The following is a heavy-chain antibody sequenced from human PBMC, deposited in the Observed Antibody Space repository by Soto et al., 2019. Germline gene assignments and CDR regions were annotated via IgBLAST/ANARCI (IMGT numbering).Heavy chain of an antibody. CDR3: ARALATKDFFDY. J-gene: IGHJ4*02. Sequence: LSLTCTVSGGSISSGGYYWSWIRQHPGKGLEWIGYIYYSGTTHYNPSLKSRVSISVDTSKNQFSLKLSSVTAADTAVYYCARALATKDFFDYWGQGILVTVSS. CDR1: GGSISSGGYY. V-gene: IGHV4-31*03. D-gene: IGHD1-1*01. CDR2: IYYSGTT.